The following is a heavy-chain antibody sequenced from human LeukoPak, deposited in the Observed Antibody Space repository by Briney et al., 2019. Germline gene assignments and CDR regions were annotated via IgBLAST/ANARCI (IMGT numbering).Heavy chain of an antibody. CDR3: ARGAPRTD. V-gene: IGHV3-48*03. J-gene: IGHJ4*02. CDR2: ISSSGTTK. Sequence: GGSLRLSCEASGFTFSSYEMNWVRQATGKGLEWVSYISSSGTTKYYADSVKGRFTISRDNAKSSLYLQMNSLRVEDTAVYYCARGAPRTDWGQGTLVTVSS. CDR1: GFTFSSYE.